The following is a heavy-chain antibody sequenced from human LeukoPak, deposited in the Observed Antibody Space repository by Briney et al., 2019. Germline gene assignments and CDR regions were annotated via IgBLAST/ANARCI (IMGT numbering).Heavy chain of an antibody. CDR3: ARNKGYYYGSGSYYPNYYYYGMDV. D-gene: IGHD3-10*01. Sequence: SETLSLTCAVYGGSFSGYYWSWIRQPPGKGLEWIGEINHSGSTNYNPPLKSRVTISVDTSKNQFSLKLSSVTAADTAVYYCARNKGYYYGSGSYYPNYYYYGMDVWGQGTTVTVSS. CDR2: INHSGST. J-gene: IGHJ6*02. V-gene: IGHV4-34*01. CDR1: GGSFSGYY.